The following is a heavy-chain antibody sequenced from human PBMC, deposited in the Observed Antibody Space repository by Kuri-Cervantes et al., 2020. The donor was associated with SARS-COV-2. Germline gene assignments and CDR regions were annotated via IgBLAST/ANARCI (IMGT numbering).Heavy chain of an antibody. CDR1: GITFASYT. Sequence: GGSLRLSCAGSGITFASYTLTWVRQAPGKGLEWISSITTSSRYIYYADSVKGRFTISRDNARTSLYLQMNSLRAEDTAVYYCARDLVGFDPWGQGTLVTVSS. CDR2: ITTSSRYI. D-gene: IGHD2-8*02. CDR3: ARDLVGFDP. J-gene: IGHJ5*02. V-gene: IGHV3-21*04.